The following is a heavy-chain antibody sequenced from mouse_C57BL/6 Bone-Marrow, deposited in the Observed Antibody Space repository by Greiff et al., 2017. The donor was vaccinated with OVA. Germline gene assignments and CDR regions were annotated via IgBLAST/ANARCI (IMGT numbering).Heavy chain of an antibody. CDR2: IDPSDSYT. CDR3: ARGDYDYDGYAMDY. V-gene: IGHV1-69*01. CDR1: GYTFTSYW. D-gene: IGHD2-4*01. J-gene: IGHJ4*01. Sequence: QVQLQQPGAELVKPGASEKLSCKASGYTFTSYWMHWVKQRPGQGLEWIGEIDPSDSYTNYNQKFKGKSTLTVDKSSSTAYMQLSSLTSEDSAVYYCARGDYDYDGYAMDYWGQGTSVTVSS.